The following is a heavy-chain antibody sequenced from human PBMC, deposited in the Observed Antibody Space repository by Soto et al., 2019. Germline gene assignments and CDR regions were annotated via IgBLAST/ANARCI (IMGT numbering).Heavy chain of an antibody. CDR3: AKERTAKGAGEFNY. V-gene: IGHV3-30*18. CDR1: GFTFSKYG. Sequence: GGSLRLSCAASGFTFSKYGMQWVRQAPGKGLEWVAVVSYDGNVKFYADSVKGRFTISRENSKKTLYLQMNSLRTEDTAIYYCAKERTAKGAGEFNYWGEGRLVNV. D-gene: IGHD2-21*02. CDR2: VSYDGNVK. J-gene: IGHJ4*02.